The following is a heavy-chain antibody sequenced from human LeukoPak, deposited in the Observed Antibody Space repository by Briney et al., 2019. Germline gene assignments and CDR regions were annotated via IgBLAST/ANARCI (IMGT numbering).Heavy chain of an antibody. D-gene: IGHD3-10*01. Sequence: PGGSLRLSCAASGFTFSSYWMSWVRQAPGKGLEWVANIKQDGSEKYYVDSVKGRYTISRDNAKNSLYLQMNSLRAEDTAVYYCARGTLKWFGELFYHDYWGQGTLVTVSS. CDR1: GFTFSSYW. V-gene: IGHV3-7*01. CDR2: IKQDGSEK. CDR3: ARGTLKWFGELFYHDY. J-gene: IGHJ4*02.